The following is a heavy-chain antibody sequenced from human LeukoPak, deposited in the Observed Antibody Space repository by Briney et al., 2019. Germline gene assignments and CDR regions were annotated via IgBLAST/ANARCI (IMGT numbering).Heavy chain of an antibody. V-gene: IGHV3-23*01. CDR3: AKAIDSRGYWYERGADY. CDR2: ISGHGDTT. Sequence: GGSLRLSCAASGFTFSSHTMIWVRQAPGKGLEWVSTISGHGDTTYDADSVKGRFTISRDNSKNTMFLQMSSLRAEDTAIYYCAKAIDSRGYWYERGADYWGQGTLVTVSS. D-gene: IGHD3-22*01. J-gene: IGHJ4*02. CDR1: GFTFSSHT.